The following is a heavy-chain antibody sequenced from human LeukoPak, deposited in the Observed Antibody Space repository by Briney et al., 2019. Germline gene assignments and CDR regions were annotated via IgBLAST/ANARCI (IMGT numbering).Heavy chain of an antibody. V-gene: IGHV3-21*01. CDR1: GFTFSSYS. CDR3: ARGSRVLRFLEWFPYYFDY. Sequence: PGGSLRLSCAASGFTFSSYSMNWVRQAPGKGLEWVPSISSSSSYIYYADSVKGRFTISRDNAKNSLYLQMNSLRAEDTAVYYCARGSRVLRFLEWFPYYFDYWGQGTLVTVSS. D-gene: IGHD3-3*01. CDR2: ISSSSSYI. J-gene: IGHJ4*02.